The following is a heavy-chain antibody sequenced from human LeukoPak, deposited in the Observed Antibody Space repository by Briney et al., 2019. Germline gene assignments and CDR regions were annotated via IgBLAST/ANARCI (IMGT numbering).Heavy chain of an antibody. Sequence: SETLSLTCTVSGGSISSYYWSWIRQPPGKGLEWVGYIYYSGSTNYNPSRKSRVTISVDTSKNQFSLKLSSVTAADTAVYYCARHLGGSGWYYAFDIWGQGTMVTVSS. CDR1: GGSISSYY. CDR3: ARHLGGSGWYYAFDI. CDR2: IYYSGST. D-gene: IGHD6-19*01. V-gene: IGHV4-59*08. J-gene: IGHJ3*02.